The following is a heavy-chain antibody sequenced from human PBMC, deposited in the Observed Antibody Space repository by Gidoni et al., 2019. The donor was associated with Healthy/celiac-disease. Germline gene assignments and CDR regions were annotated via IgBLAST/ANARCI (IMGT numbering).Heavy chain of an antibody. CDR3: TRELDYGDYVGYYYYGMDV. J-gene: IGHJ6*02. CDR2: IRSKAYGGTT. CDR1: GFTFGDYA. D-gene: IGHD4-17*01. Sequence: EVQLVESGGGLVKPGRSLRLSCTASGFTFGDYAMSWFRQAPGKGLEWVGFIRSKAYGGTTEYAASVKGRFTISRDDSKSIAYLQMNSLKTEDTAVYYCTRELDYGDYVGYYYYGMDVWGQGTTVTVSS. V-gene: IGHV3-49*05.